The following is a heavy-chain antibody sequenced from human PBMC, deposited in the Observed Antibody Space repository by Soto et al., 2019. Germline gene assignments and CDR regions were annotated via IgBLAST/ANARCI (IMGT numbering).Heavy chain of an antibody. CDR3: ARGIAVADPYNWYDS. J-gene: IGHJ5*01. V-gene: IGHV1-18*01. CDR2: ISGSNGKT. Sequence: QVQLVQSGVEVKKPGASVKVSCKASGYTFTRYGISWVRQAPGQGLEWMGWISGSNGKTNYAQKVQGRVTMTTDTSMXTAYMELRSLRSDDTAVYYCARGIAVADPYNWYDSWGQGTLVTVSS. CDR1: GYTFTRYG. D-gene: IGHD6-13*01.